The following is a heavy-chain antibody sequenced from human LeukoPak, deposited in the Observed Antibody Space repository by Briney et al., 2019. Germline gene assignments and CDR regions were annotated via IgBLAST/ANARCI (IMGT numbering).Heavy chain of an antibody. V-gene: IGHV3-7*01. D-gene: IGHD3-10*02. CDR1: GFTFSSYW. J-gene: IGHJ6*04. CDR3: AELGITMIGGV. Sequence: PGGSLRLSCAASGFTFSSYWMSWVRQAPGKGLEWVANIKQEGSEKYYVESAKGRFTISRDNAKNSLYLQMNSLRAEDTAVYYCAELGITMIGGVWGKGTTVTISS. CDR2: IKQEGSEK.